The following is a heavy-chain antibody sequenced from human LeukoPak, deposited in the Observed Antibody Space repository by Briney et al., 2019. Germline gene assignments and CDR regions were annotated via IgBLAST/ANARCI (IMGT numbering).Heavy chain of an antibody. CDR1: GYTFTVHY. CDR3: ARGAHYGEYFDY. CDR2: INPNGGGT. J-gene: IGHJ4*02. Sequence: ASVKVSCKPSGYTFTVHYIHWVRQDPGQRLELMGWINPNGGGTNYAQKFQGRVTMTRDTSISTAYMELRRLRSDDTAVYYCARGAHYGEYFDYWGQGTLVTVSS. D-gene: IGHD4-17*01. V-gene: IGHV1-2*02.